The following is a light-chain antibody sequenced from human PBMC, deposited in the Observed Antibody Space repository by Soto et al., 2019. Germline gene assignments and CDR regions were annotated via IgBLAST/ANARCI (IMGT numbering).Light chain of an antibody. J-gene: IGKJ4*01. V-gene: IGKV1-39*01. CDR1: QSISSY. Sequence: IQMTQSPSSLSASVGDRVTITCRASQSISSYLNWYQQKPGKAPKLLIYAASSLQSGVPSRFSGSGSGTDFTLTISSLQPEDFATYYCRQSFTTLALTFGGGTKV. CDR2: AAS. CDR3: RQSFTTLALT.